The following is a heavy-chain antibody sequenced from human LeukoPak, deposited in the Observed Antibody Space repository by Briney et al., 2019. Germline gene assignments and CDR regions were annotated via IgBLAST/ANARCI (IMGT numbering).Heavy chain of an antibody. J-gene: IGHJ5*02. CDR3: ARGGPYYDIYPWFDP. CDR2: MNPNSGNT. D-gene: IGHD3-9*01. Sequence: GASVKVSCKVSGYTFTSYDINWVRQATGHGLEWMGWMNPNSGNTGYAQKFQGRVTMTRNTSISTAYMELSSLRSEDTAVYYCARGGPYYDIYPWFDPWGQGTLVTVSS. CDR1: GYTFTSYD. V-gene: IGHV1-8*01.